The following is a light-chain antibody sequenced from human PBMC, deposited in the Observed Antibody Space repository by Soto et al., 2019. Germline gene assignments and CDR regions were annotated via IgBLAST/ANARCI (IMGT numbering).Light chain of an antibody. J-gene: IGKJ3*01. V-gene: IGKV3-11*01. CDR2: DTF. Sequence: EIVLTQSPATLSLSPGERATLSCRASQSVGSHLTWYQQKPGQPPRLLIYDTFNRATGIQDRFRGRGSGTDFPFTFGSLAPDDFAVYYGQRGSTWPPGFTSGPGTKVVIK. CDR3: QRGSTWPPGFT. CDR1: QSVGSH.